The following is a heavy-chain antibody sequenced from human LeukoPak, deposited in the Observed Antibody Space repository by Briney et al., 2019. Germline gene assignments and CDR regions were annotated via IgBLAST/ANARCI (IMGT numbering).Heavy chain of an antibody. V-gene: IGHV4-30-2*01. J-gene: IGHJ3*02. CDR3: ARVGYYVSSGYPGAFDI. CDR1: GGSISSGGYS. D-gene: IGHD3-22*01. CDR2: IYHIGST. Sequence: PSETLSLTCAVSGGSISSGGYSWSWIRQPPGKGLEWIGYIYHIGSTYYNPSLKSRVTISVDRSKNQFSLKLSSVTAADTAVYYCARVGYYVSSGYPGAFDIWGQGTMVTVSS.